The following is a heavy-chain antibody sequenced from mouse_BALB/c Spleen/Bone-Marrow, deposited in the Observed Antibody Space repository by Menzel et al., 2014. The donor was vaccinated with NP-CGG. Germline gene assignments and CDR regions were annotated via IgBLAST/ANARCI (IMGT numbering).Heavy chain of an antibody. D-gene: IGHD1-2*01. Sequence: EVKLMESGAGLVQPGGSLKLSCAASGFDFSRYWMTWVRQAPGKGLEWIGEINPASSTINYTPSLKDKFIISRDNAKNTLYLQMSKVRSEDTALYYCAKNYYYGYVAYWGQGTLVTVSA. CDR1: GFDFSRYW. CDR3: AKNYYYGYVAY. J-gene: IGHJ3*01. CDR2: INPASSTI. V-gene: IGHV4-1*02.